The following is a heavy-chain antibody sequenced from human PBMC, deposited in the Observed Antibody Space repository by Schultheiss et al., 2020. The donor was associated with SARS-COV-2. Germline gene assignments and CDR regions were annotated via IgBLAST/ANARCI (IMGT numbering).Heavy chain of an antibody. CDR2: IYSGGST. Sequence: GGSLRLSCAASGFSFSSYAMSWVRQAPGKGLEWVSVIYSGGSTYYADSVKGRFTISRDNSKNTLYLQMNSLRAEDTAVYYCARDYSSGWYLFDYWGQGTLVTVSS. CDR3: ARDYSSGWYLFDY. J-gene: IGHJ4*02. V-gene: IGHV3-23*03. D-gene: IGHD6-19*01. CDR1: GFSFSSYA.